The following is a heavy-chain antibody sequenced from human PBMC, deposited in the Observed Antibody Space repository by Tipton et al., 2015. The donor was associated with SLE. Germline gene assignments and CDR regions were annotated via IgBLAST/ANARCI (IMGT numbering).Heavy chain of an antibody. J-gene: IGHJ4*02. CDR1: GGPISSSNW. Sequence: TLSLTYAVSGGPISSSNWWSWVRQPPGKGLEWIGEIYHSGSTNYNPSLKSRVTISIDKSKSHFSLELNSVTAADTAVYYCARELVGATYFDYWGQGTLVTVSS. V-gene: IGHV4-4*02. CDR3: ARELVGATYFDY. D-gene: IGHD1-26*01. CDR2: IYHSGST.